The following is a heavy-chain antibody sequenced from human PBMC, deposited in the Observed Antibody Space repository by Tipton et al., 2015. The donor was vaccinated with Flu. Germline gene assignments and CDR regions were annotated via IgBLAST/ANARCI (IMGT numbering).Heavy chain of an antibody. CDR1: GFTFSDYW. J-gene: IGHJ4*02. Sequence: QLVQSGGGLVQPGGSRRLSCAASGFTFSDYWMAWVRQAPGKGLEWVAHIRSDETTEYADSVKGRFTISRDNSKDMLYLQMNSLRAEDTAVFYCAKSGGFDSWNQGALVIVSS. D-gene: IGHD1-26*01. CDR3: AKSGGFDS. CDR2: IRSDETTE. V-gene: IGHV3-30*02.